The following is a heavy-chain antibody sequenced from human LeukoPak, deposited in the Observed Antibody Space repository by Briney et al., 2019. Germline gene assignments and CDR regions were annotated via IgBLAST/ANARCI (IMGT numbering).Heavy chain of an antibody. CDR1: GFTFSSYA. Sequence: GGSLRLSCAASGFTFSSYAMSWVRQAPGKRLEWVSAISGSGGSTYYADSVKCRFTISRDNSKNTLYLQMNSLRAEDTAVYYCAKDREQWLVPDAFDIWGQGTVVTVSS. CDR2: ISGSGGST. CDR3: AKDREQWLVPDAFDI. V-gene: IGHV3-23*01. J-gene: IGHJ3*02. D-gene: IGHD6-19*01.